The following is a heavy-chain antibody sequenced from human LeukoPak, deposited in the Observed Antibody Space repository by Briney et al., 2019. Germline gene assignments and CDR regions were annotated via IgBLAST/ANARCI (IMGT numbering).Heavy chain of an antibody. CDR3: AKVPGLSRTGYFDY. J-gene: IGHJ4*02. CDR1: GFTFSSNA. CDR2: VSGSGGST. D-gene: IGHD1-1*01. V-gene: IGHV3-23*01. Sequence: GGSLRLSCTPSGFTFSSNAMSWVRQAPGKGLEWVSGVSGSGGSTYYADSVKGRFTISRDNSKNTLYLQMNSLRAEDTAVYYCAKVPGLSRTGYFDYWGQGTLVTVSS.